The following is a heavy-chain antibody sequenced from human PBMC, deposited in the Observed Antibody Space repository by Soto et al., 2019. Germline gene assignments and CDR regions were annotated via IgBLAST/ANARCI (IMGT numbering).Heavy chain of an antibody. CDR2: IIPIFNST. CDR3: AREGRGKKAGYNGLVSLGY. V-gene: IGHV1-69*06. CDR1: GSRFSNYV. Sequence: ASVKVSCKVSGSRFSNYVISWVRQAPGHGLEWLGRIIPIFNSTKYAQSFQGRVTITADKSTSTASLELSSLRSDDTAVYYCAREGRGKKAGYNGLVSLGYWGQGTLVTVSS. J-gene: IGHJ4*02. D-gene: IGHD2-2*02.